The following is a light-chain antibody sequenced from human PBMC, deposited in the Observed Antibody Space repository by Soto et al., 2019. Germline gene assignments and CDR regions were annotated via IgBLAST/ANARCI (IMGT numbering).Light chain of an antibody. CDR3: QQYDSLPYT. CDR2: DTS. CDR1: QDISNH. J-gene: IGKJ2*01. V-gene: IGKV1-33*01. Sequence: DIQMTQSPSSLSASVGGRVTITCQASQDISNHLNWYQQIPGKAPKLLIYDTSNLETGVPSTFSGSGSGRDFTLTITSLQPEDVATYYCQQYDSLPYTFGQGTKLEIK.